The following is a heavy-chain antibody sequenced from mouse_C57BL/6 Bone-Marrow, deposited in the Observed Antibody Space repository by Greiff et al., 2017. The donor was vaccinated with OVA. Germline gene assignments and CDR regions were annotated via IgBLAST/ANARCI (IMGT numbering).Heavy chain of an antibody. CDR2: IWSDGST. J-gene: IGHJ1*03. CDR1: GFSLNSYG. Sequence: VMLVESGPGLVAPSQSLSITCTVSGFSLNSYGVHWVRQPPGKGLEWLVVIWSDGSTTYNSALKSRLSISKDNSKSQVFLKMNSLQTDDTAMYYCARHDGNYGHWYFDVWGTGTTVTVSS. CDR3: ARHDGNYGHWYFDV. D-gene: IGHD2-1*01. V-gene: IGHV2-6-1*01.